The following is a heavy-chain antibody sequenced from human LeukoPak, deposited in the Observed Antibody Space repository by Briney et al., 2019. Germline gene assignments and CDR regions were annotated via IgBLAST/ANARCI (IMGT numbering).Heavy chain of an antibody. Sequence: SETLSLTCTVSGGSISRSGYYWGWIRQPPGKGLEWIGSIYYSGSTYYNPSLKSRVTISVDTSKNQFSLKLSSVTAADTAVYYCAREKQWLVPDYWGQGTLVTVSS. V-gene: IGHV4-39*07. CDR3: AREKQWLVPDY. D-gene: IGHD6-19*01. CDR1: GGSISRSGYY. CDR2: IYYSGST. J-gene: IGHJ4*02.